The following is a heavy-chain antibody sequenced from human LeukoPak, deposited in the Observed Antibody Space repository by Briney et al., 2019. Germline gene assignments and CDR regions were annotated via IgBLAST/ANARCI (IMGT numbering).Heavy chain of an antibody. CDR1: GFTFSSYT. Sequence: PGGSLRLSCAASGFTFSSYTMNWVRQAPGKGLECVANIKYDGSEKYYVDSVKGRFTVSRDNAENSLYLQMNSLRADDTAVYYCARESTYCGGDCFGGMDVWGQGTTVTVSS. D-gene: IGHD2-21*02. CDR3: ARESTYCGGDCFGGMDV. CDR2: IKYDGSEK. V-gene: IGHV3-7*03. J-gene: IGHJ6*02.